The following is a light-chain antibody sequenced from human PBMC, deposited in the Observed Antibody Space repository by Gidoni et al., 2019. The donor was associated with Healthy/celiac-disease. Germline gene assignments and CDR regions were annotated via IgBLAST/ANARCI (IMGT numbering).Light chain of an antibody. J-gene: IGKJ1*01. V-gene: IGKV1-39*01. CDR3: QQSYSTPWT. CDR1: QSISSY. CDR2: AAS. Sequence: DIQMTQSPSSLSASVGDRVTITCRASQSISSYLNWYQQKPGKAPKPLIYAASSVQSGVPSRFSGSGSGTDFTLTISSLHPEDFATYYCQQSYSTPWTFGQGTKVEIK.